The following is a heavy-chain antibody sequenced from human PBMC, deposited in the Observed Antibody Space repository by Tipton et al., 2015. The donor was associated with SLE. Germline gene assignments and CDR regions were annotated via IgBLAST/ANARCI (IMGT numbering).Heavy chain of an antibody. V-gene: IGHV4-59*08. CDR2: IYYSGST. CDR3: ARGGEDGYNFDY. J-gene: IGHJ4*02. Sequence: LRLSCTVSGGSISSHYWGWIRQPSGEGLGWIGYIYYSGSTNYNPSLKSRVTISVDTSKNQFSLKLSSVTAADTAVYYCARGGEDGYNFDYWGQGTLVTVSS. CDR1: GGSISSHY. D-gene: IGHD5-24*01.